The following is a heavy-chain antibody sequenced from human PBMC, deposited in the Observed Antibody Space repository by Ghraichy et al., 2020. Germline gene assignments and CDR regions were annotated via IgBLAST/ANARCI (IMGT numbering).Heavy chain of an antibody. CDR1: GGSFSGYY. V-gene: IGHV4-34*01. D-gene: IGHD1-26*01. CDR2: INHSGST. Sequence: SETLSLTCAVYGGSFSGYYWSWIRQPPGKGLEWIGEINHSGSTNYNPSLKSRVTISVDTSKNQFSLKLSSVTAADTAVYYCARGRAVGWFDPWGRGTLVTVSS. J-gene: IGHJ5*02. CDR3: ARGRAVGWFDP.